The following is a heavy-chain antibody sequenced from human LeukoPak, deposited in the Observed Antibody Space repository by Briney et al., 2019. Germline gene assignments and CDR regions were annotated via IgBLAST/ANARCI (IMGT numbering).Heavy chain of an antibody. Sequence: GGSLRLSCAASGFTFSSYAMSWVRQAPGKGLEWVSGISGSGGTTYYADSVKGRFTISRDNSKNTLNLQMNGLRADDTAVYYCAKVKREDSGGPPRFFDYWGQGTLVTVSS. CDR1: GFTFSSYA. CDR2: ISGSGGTT. V-gene: IGHV3-23*01. J-gene: IGHJ4*02. CDR3: AKVKREDSGGPPRFFDY. D-gene: IGHD2-15*01.